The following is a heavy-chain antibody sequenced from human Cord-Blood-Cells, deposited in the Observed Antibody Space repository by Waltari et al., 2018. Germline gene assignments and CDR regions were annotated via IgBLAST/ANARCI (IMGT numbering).Heavy chain of an antibody. CDR3: ARITDWYSSSLCVDY. J-gene: IGHJ4*02. CDR1: GFSLSNARMG. V-gene: IGHV2-26*01. D-gene: IGHD6-6*01. Sequence: LTLTCTVSGFSLSNARMGVSWIRQPPGKALEWLAHIFSNDEKSYSTSLKSRLTISKDTSKSQVVLTMTNMDPVDTATYYCARITDWYSSSLCVDYWGQGTLVTVSS. CDR2: IFSNDEK.